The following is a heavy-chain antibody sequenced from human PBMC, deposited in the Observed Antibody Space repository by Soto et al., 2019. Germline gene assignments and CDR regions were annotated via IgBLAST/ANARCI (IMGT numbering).Heavy chain of an antibody. V-gene: IGHV1-69*12. CDR3: ARENGRPQLGGNYYSITDV. CDR1: GGTFSSYA. CDR2: IIPLFRTP. Sequence: QVQLVQSGAEVKEPGSSVKVSCQASGGTFSSYALSWVRQAPGQGLEWMGGIIPLFRTPDYAQKFQGRVTITADESTSTAYMELSSLRSEDTAIYYCARENGRPQLGGNYYSITDVWGQGTTITVSS. J-gene: IGHJ6*02. D-gene: IGHD1-1*01.